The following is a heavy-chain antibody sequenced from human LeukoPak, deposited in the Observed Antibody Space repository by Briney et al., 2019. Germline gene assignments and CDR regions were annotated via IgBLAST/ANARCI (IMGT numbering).Heavy chain of an antibody. CDR3: AREPGIAVAGTGFDYYYGMDV. J-gene: IGHJ6*02. V-gene: IGHV1-8*01. Sequence: GASVKVSCKASGYTFTSYDINWVRQATGQGLEWMGWMNPNSGNTGYAQKFQGRVTMTRDTSTSTVYMELSSLRSEDTAVYYCAREPGIAVAGTGFDYYYGMDVWGQGTTVTVSS. CDR1: GYTFTSYD. D-gene: IGHD6-19*01. CDR2: MNPNSGNT.